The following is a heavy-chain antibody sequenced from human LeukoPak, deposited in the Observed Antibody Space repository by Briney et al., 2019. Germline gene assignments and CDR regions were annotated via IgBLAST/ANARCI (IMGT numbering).Heavy chain of an antibody. Sequence: SVKVSCKASGGTFSSHAISWMRQAPGQGLEWMGGIIPIFGTANYAQKFQGRVTITTDESTSTAYMELSSLRSEDTAVYYCARDAVGYGDYAVYWGQGTLVTVSS. D-gene: IGHD4-17*01. CDR3: ARDAVGYGDYAVY. CDR2: IIPIFGTA. CDR1: GGTFSSHA. V-gene: IGHV1-69*05. J-gene: IGHJ4*02.